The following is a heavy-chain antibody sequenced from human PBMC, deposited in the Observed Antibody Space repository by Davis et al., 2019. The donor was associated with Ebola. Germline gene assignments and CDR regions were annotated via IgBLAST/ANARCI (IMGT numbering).Heavy chain of an antibody. CDR2: IYRGGNT. J-gene: IGHJ4*02. CDR1: GFNVSSHY. D-gene: IGHD6-13*01. CDR3: TRGRGGSSWEVY. Sequence: GESLKISCTASGFNVSSHYMSWIRQAPGKGLEWVAVIYRGGNTYYADSVKGRFTISRDNSKDTLELQMNRLRAEDTAVYYCTRGRGGSSWEVYWGQGTLVTVSS. V-gene: IGHV3-53*01.